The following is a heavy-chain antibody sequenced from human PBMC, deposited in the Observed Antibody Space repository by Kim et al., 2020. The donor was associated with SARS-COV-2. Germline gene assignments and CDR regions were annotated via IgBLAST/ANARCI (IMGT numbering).Heavy chain of an antibody. D-gene: IGHD4-4*01. V-gene: IGHV3-15*01. J-gene: IGHJ6*02. CDR3: TTAPSNRLYHYYGMDV. Sequence: PVKGRFTISRDDSKNTLYLQMNSLKTEDTAVYYCTTAPSNRLYHYYGMDVWGQGTTVTVSS.